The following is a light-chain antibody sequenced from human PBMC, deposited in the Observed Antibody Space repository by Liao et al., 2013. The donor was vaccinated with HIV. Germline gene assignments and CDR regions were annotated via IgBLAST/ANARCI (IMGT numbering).Light chain of an antibody. CDR2: QDS. V-gene: IGLV3-1*01. CDR3: QAWDSSVV. CDR1: ALPKLY. Sequence: SYELTQPPSVSVSPGQTARITCSGDALPKLYACWYQQKPGQSPVLVIYQDSKRPSGIPERFSGSNSGNTATLTISGTQAMDEADYYCQAWDSSVVFGGGTKLTVL. J-gene: IGLJ2*01.